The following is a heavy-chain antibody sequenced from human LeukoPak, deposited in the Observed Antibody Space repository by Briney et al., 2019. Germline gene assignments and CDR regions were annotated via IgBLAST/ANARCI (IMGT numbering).Heavy chain of an antibody. CDR2: ISGSGGST. D-gene: IGHD6-19*01. J-gene: IGHJ4*02. V-gene: IGHV3-23*01. Sequence: GGSLRPSCAASGFTFSSYAMSWVRQAPGKGLEWVSAISGSGGSTYYADSVKGRFTISRDNSKNTLYLQMNSLRAEDTAVYYCAKSLVTYSSGWSFDYWGQGTLVTVSS. CDR3: AKSLVTYSSGWSFDY. CDR1: GFTFSSYA.